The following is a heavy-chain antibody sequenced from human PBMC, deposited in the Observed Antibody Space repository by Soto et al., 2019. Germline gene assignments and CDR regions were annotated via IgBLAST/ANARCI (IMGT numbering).Heavy chain of an antibody. CDR1: GFTFSTYA. Sequence: EVQMLESGGGLVQPGGSLRLSCAASGFTFSTYAMNWVRQAPGKGLEWVSTISVSGDSTYFADSVRGRFTISRDNSKNTVYLQMNGLRADDTAMYYCATRHLPHCSYGTCNPFDFWGQGTLVTVSS. CDR3: ATRHLPHCSYGTCNPFDF. J-gene: IGHJ4*02. CDR2: ISVSGDST. D-gene: IGHD2-15*01. V-gene: IGHV3-23*01.